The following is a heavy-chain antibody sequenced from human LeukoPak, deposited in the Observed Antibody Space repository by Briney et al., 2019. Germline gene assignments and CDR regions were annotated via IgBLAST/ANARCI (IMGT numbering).Heavy chain of an antibody. J-gene: IGHJ6*02. Sequence: GGSLRLSCAASGFTFSSYSMNWVRQAPGKGLEWVSSISSSSSYIYYADSVKGRFTISRDNAKNSLYLQMNSLRAEDTAVYYCARAIDYGDYDPVGSYYGMDVWGQGTTVTVSS. D-gene: IGHD4-17*01. CDR3: ARAIDYGDYDPVGSYYGMDV. V-gene: IGHV3-21*01. CDR1: GFTFSSYS. CDR2: ISSSSSYI.